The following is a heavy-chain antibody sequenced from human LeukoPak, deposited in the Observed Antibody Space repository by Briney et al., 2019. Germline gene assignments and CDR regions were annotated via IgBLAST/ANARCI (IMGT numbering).Heavy chain of an antibody. J-gene: IGHJ5*02. D-gene: IGHD2-21*02. V-gene: IGHV4-61*02. Sequence: PSETLSLTCTVSGGSISSGSYYWSWIRQPAGKGLEWIGRIYTSGSTNYNPSLKSRVTISVDTSKNQFSLKLSSVTAADTAVYYCAGRSTAGPEYCGGDCYSWFDPWGQGTLVTVSS. CDR1: GGSISSGSYY. CDR2: IYTSGST. CDR3: AGRSTAGPEYCGGDCYSWFDP.